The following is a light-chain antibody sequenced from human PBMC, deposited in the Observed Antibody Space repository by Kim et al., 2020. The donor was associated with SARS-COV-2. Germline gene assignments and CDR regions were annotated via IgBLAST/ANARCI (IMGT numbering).Light chain of an antibody. Sequence: DIQMIQSPSSLSASVGDRVTITCRASQAITNDLGWYQQKPGESPKRRIYAASNLQSGVPSRFSGSGSGTEFTLTISSLQPEDFATYYCLQHTDFPWTFGQGTKVDIK. CDR3: LQHTDFPWT. CDR2: AAS. V-gene: IGKV1-17*01. CDR1: QAITND. J-gene: IGKJ1*01.